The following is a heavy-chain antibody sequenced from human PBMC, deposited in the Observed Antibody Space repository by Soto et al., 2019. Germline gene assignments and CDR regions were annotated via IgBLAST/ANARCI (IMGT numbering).Heavy chain of an antibody. CDR3: AREATMVRGVSDAFDI. Sequence: SETLSLTCTVSGGSISSYYWSWIRQPPGKGLEWIGYIYYSGSTNYNPSLKSRVTISVDTSKNQFSLKLSSVTAADTAVYYCAREATMVRGVSDAFDIWGQGTMVTVSS. CDR1: GGSISSYY. J-gene: IGHJ3*02. V-gene: IGHV4-59*01. CDR2: IYYSGST. D-gene: IGHD3-10*01.